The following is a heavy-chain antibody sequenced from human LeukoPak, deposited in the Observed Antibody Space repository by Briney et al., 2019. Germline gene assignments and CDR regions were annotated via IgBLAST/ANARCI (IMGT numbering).Heavy chain of an antibody. V-gene: IGHV3-21*01. CDR2: ISSSSSYI. Sequence: GGSLRLPCAASGFTFSPYSMNWVRQAPGEGLEWVSFISSSSSYIYYADSVKGRFTISRDNAKKSLFLQMNSLRAEDTAVYYCTRVTSSGYDSGNFDYWGQGTLVTVSS. D-gene: IGHD5-12*01. CDR1: GFTFSPYS. CDR3: TRVTSSGYDSGNFDY. J-gene: IGHJ4*02.